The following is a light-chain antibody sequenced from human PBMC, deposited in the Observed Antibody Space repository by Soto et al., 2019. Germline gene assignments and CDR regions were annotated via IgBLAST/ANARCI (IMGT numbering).Light chain of an antibody. CDR3: QQFGNSPWT. CDR2: GTS. CDR1: QSVPSTY. Sequence: VLSQSPGRLSLSPGGRATLSCRASQSVPSTYFAWYQQKSGQPPRLLISGTSNRATGIPDRFSGSGSGRDFTLTISRLEPEDFEVYFCQQFGNSPWTFGQGTKVDIX. J-gene: IGKJ1*01. V-gene: IGKV3-20*01.